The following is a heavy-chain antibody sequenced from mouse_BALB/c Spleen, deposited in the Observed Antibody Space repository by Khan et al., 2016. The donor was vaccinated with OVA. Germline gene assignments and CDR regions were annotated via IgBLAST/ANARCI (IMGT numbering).Heavy chain of an antibody. Sequence: QVQLKESGPGLVAPSQSLSITCTISGFSLTNYGVHWVRLPPGKGLEWLVVIWSDGSTTYNSALKSRLCISKDNSKSQAFLKMNSLQTDDTAMYYCARQPYDHYYVMDCWGQGTSVTVSS. J-gene: IGHJ4*01. CDR1: GFSLTNYG. CDR3: ARQPYDHYYVMDC. V-gene: IGHV2-6-1*01. CDR2: IWSDGST. D-gene: IGHD1-1*01.